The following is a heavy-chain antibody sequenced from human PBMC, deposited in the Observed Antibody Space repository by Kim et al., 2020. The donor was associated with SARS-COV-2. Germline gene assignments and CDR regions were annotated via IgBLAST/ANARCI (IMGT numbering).Heavy chain of an antibody. Sequence: ASVKVSCKASGYTFTSYAMHWVRQAPGQGLEWMGWINTNTGNPTYSQGFTGRFVFTLDTSVSTAYLQISSLKAEDTAVYYCARGAIVGATRWFDPWGQGTLVTVSS. CDR3: ARGAIVGATRWFDP. CDR2: INTNTGNP. V-gene: IGHV7-4-1*02. J-gene: IGHJ5*02. D-gene: IGHD1-26*01. CDR1: GYTFTSYA.